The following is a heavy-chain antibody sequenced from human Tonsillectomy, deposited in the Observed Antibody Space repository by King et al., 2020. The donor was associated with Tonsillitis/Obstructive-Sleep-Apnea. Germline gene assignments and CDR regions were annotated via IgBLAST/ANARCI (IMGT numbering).Heavy chain of an antibody. V-gene: IGHV3-15*07. CDR1: GFTFSNAW. Sequence: VQLVESGGGLVKPGGSLRLSCAASGFTFSNAWMNWVRQAPGKGLEWVGRIKRNADGGTTDYAAPVKGRFTMSRDDSKNTLYLQMNSLQTEDTAVYYCTTDGAVRLREISGEGIWGQGTMVTVSS. D-gene: IGHD6-6*01. CDR2: IKRNADGGTT. J-gene: IGHJ3*02. CDR3: TTDGAVRLREISGEGI.